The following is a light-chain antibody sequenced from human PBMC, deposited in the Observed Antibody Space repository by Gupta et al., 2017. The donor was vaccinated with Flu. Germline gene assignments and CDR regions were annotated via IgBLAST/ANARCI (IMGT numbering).Light chain of an antibody. CDR1: SLRSYY. CDR2: GKN. Sequence: SSELTQDPAVSVALGQTVRITCQGDSLRSYYASWYQQKPGQAPVLVIYGKNNRPSGIPDRFSGSSSGNKASLTITGAQAEDEADYYCNSRDSSGNQLVFGGGTKMTVL. CDR3: NSRDSSGNQLV. J-gene: IGLJ3*02. V-gene: IGLV3-19*01.